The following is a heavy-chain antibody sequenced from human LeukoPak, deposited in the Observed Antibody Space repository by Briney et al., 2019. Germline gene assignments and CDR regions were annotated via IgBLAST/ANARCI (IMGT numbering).Heavy chain of an antibody. CDR3: ARVGDTSSYYYFLDF. V-gene: IGHV4-4*08. J-gene: IGHJ4*02. CDR1: GGSMHNYY. CDR2: IFSRGNT. D-gene: IGHD3-22*01. Sequence: PSETLSLTCTVSGGSMHNYYWSWIRQPPGKGLEWIGYIFSRGNTNYNPSLQSRVTMSVGTSKSQFSLKLSSVTAADTAVYYCARVGDTSSYYYFLDFWGQGTLVTVSS.